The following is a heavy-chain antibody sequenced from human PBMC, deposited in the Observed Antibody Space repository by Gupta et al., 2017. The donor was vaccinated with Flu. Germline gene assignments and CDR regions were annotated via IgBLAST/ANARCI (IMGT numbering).Heavy chain of an antibody. J-gene: IGHJ4*02. CDR2: IKSKADGGTK. CDR1: GFTFTSAW. V-gene: IGHV3-15*01. Sequence: EVQLVESGGGLVKPGGSLRLSCAASGFTFTSAWMSWVRQAPGKGLEWIGRIKSKADGGTKDYAAPVEDKFIISRDDSNNTRYLQLNSLKTEDTAVYYCSTYDGSFRYWGQGTLVTVSS. CDR3: STYDGSFRY. D-gene: IGHD3-3*01.